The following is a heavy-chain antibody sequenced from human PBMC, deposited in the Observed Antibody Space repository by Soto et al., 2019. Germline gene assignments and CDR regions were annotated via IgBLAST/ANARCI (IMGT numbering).Heavy chain of an antibody. J-gene: IGHJ5*02. D-gene: IGHD3-10*01. V-gene: IGHV4-59*01. Sequence: SETLSLTCTVSGGSISSYYWSWIRQPPGKGLEWIGYIYYSGSTNYNPSLKSRVTISVDTSKNQFSLKLSSVTAADTAVYYCAGLWFGELSNWFDPWGQGTLVTVSS. CDR2: IYYSGST. CDR3: AGLWFGELSNWFDP. CDR1: GGSISSYY.